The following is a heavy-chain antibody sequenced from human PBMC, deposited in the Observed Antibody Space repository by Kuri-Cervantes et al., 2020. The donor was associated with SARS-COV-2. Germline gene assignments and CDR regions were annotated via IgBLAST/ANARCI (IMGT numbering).Heavy chain of an antibody. Sequence: ASVKVSCKAPETTFPNYDINWVRQATGQGLEWMGMVKTNSGNTLYAQFFQGRVTMTRDTSTSTVYMELSSLTSEDTAVYYCARVGYDFWSGYDFDYWGQGTLVTVSS. D-gene: IGHD3-3*01. CDR1: ETTFPNYD. V-gene: IGHV1-8*01. J-gene: IGHJ4*02. CDR2: VKTNSGNT. CDR3: ARVGYDFWSGYDFDY.